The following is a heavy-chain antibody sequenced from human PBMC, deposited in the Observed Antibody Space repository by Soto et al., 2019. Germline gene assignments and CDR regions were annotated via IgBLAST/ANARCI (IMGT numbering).Heavy chain of an antibody. CDR2: ISPSSSFL. Sequence: GGSLRLSCAPSGFSFRSYYMNWVRQLPGRGLEWVSSISPSSSFLSYADSLKGRFTISRDNAKSSVHLQMNSLRAEDTAVYYCARVGTDYGSGSPYYSDSWGQGILVTVSS. D-gene: IGHD3-10*01. CDR3: ARVGTDYGSGSPYYSDS. J-gene: IGHJ4*02. V-gene: IGHV3-21*06. CDR1: GFSFRSYY.